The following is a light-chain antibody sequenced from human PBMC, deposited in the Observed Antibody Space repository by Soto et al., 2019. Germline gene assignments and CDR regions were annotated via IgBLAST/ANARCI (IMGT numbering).Light chain of an antibody. Sequence: EIVLTQSPGTLSLSPGERANLSCRASQSVTSSYLAWYRQNPGQPPRLLIYAASRRATAIPDRFIGSGSGTDFTLTISRLEPEDFAVYYCQQYGTSPGTFGQGTKVEIK. CDR1: QSVTSSY. CDR3: QQYGTSPGT. V-gene: IGKV3-20*01. J-gene: IGKJ1*01. CDR2: AAS.